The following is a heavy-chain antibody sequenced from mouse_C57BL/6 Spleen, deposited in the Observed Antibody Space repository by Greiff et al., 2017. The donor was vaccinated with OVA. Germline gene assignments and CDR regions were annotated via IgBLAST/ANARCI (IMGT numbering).Heavy chain of an antibody. J-gene: IGHJ3*01. CDR2: INPNNGGT. Sequence: VQLKQSGPELVKPGASVKISCKASGYTFTDYYMNWVKQSHGKSLEWIGDINPNNGGTSYNQKFKGKATLTVDKSSSTAYMELRSLTSEDSAVYYCAIRYDYDDGFAYWGQGTLVTVSA. V-gene: IGHV1-26*01. D-gene: IGHD2-4*01. CDR3: AIRYDYDDGFAY. CDR1: GYTFTDYY.